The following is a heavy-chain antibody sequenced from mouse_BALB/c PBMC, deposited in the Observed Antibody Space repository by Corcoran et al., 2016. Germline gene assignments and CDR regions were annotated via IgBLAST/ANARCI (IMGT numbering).Heavy chain of an antibody. CDR3: ARGGLYAMDY. Sequence: EVQLQQSGPELVKPGASVKMSWKASGYTFTNYDMHLVKQKPGQGLEWIGYIHPYNDGTKYNEKFKGKATLTADKSSSTAYMELSSLTSEDSAVYYCARGGLYAMDYWGQGTSVTVSS. CDR1: GYTFTNYD. J-gene: IGHJ4*01. CDR2: IHPYNDGT. D-gene: IGHD3-3*01. V-gene: IGHV1S136*01.